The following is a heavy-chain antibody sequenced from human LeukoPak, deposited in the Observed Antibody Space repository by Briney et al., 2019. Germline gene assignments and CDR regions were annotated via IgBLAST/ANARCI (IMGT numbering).Heavy chain of an antibody. V-gene: IGHV4-59*01. CDR1: GGSISSYY. CDR3: ARDARSTSVGYYYYYGMDV. J-gene: IGHJ6*02. CDR2: IYYSGST. D-gene: IGHD2-2*01. Sequence: SETLSLTCTVSGGSISSYYWSWIRQPPGKGLEWIGYIYYSGSTNYNPSLKGRVTISVDTSKNQFSLKLSSVTAADTAVYYCARDARSTSVGYYYYYGMDVWGQGTTVTVSS.